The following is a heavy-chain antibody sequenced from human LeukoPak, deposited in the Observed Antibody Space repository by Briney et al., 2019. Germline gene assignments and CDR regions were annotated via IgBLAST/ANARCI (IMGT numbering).Heavy chain of an antibody. J-gene: IGHJ5*02. Sequence: GGSLRLSCAASEFTFSTFTMSWVRQAPGKGLEWVASITGDGENTYSADSVKGRFSIPRDNSKDMLFLQMSSLRVDDTAIYFCAKSSGSSQKGFDPWGQGTLVTVSS. CDR2: ITGDGENT. CDR3: AKSSGSSQKGFDP. CDR1: EFTFSTFT. D-gene: IGHD3-10*01. V-gene: IGHV3-23*01.